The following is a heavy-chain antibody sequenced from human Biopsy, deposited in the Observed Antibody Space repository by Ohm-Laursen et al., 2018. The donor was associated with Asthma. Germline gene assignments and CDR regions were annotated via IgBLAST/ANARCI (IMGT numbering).Heavy chain of an antibody. CDR3: ARFIDGTFFVDY. V-gene: IGHV5-51*03. CDR1: GYTFNDSW. D-gene: IGHD1-7*01. J-gene: IGHJ4*02. Sequence: GESLRISCKVSGYTFNDSWIGWVRQMPGKGLEWMGIIFAANSETKYSPSFQGQVTISADMSISTAFLQWSSLKASDTAIYYCARFIDGTFFVDYWGQGTLVTVSS. CDR2: IFAANSET.